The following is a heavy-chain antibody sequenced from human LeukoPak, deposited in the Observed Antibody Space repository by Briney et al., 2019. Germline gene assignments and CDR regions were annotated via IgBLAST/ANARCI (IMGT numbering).Heavy chain of an antibody. Sequence: SVKVSCKASGGTFTSYAISWVRQAPGQGLEWRGGIIPIFGTANYAQKFQGRVTITTDESTSTAYMELSSLRSEDTAVYYCARDEVTFAGTMDYWGQGTLVTVSS. J-gene: IGHJ4*02. CDR1: GGTFTSYA. CDR3: ARDEVTFAGTMDY. CDR2: IIPIFGTA. D-gene: IGHD1-7*01. V-gene: IGHV1-69*05.